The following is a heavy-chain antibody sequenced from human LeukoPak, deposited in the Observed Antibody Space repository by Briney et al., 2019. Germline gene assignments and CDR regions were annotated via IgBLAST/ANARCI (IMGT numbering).Heavy chain of an antibody. V-gene: IGHV4-59*01. CDR1: GGSISSYY. Sequence: SETLSLTCSVSGGSISSYYWSWIRQPPEKGLEWIGYIYYTGSTNYNPSLKSRVTISVDTSKNQFSLKLSSVTAADTAVYYCARGGIHSFDSSGYYSDYWGQGTLVTVSS. CDR3: ARGGIHSFDSSGYYSDY. J-gene: IGHJ4*02. CDR2: IYYTGST. D-gene: IGHD3-22*01.